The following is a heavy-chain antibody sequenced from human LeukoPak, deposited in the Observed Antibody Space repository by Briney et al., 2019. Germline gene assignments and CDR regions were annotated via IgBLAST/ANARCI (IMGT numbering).Heavy chain of an antibody. CDR3: ARHSVVVPAVMYNWFDP. D-gene: IGHD2-2*01. CDR1: GGSISSSSYY. CDR2: IYYSGST. Sequence: SSETLSLTCTVSGGSISSSSYYWGWIRQPPGKGLEWIGSIYYSGSTYYNPSLKSRVTISVDTSKNQFSLKLSSVTAADTAVYYCARHSVVVPAVMYNWFDPWGQGTLVTVSS. V-gene: IGHV4-39*01. J-gene: IGHJ5*02.